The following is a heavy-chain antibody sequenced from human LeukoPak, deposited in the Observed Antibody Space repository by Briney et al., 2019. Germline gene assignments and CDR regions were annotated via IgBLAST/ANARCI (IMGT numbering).Heavy chain of an antibody. Sequence: GGSLRLSCVASGFPFSSYAMHWVRQAPGKGLEWVAVISYDGSKKYYADSVKGRFTISRDNSKKTLYLQMNSLRAEDTAVYYCARGRGQWLAKGFDYWGQGTPVTASS. J-gene: IGHJ4*02. CDR2: ISYDGSKK. V-gene: IGHV3-30*04. CDR3: ARGRGQWLAKGFDY. D-gene: IGHD6-19*01. CDR1: GFPFSSYA.